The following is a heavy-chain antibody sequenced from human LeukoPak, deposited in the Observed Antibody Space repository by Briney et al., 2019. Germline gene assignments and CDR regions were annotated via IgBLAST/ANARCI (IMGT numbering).Heavy chain of an antibody. Sequence: PGGSLRLSCAASGFTFSSYGMHWVRQAPGKGLEWVAFIRYDGSNKYYADSVKGRFTISRDNAKNSLYLQMDSLRAEDTAVYYCANRVGFHYWGQGTLVTVSS. V-gene: IGHV3-30*02. J-gene: IGHJ4*02. CDR1: GFTFSSYG. D-gene: IGHD1-26*01. CDR2: IRYDGSNK. CDR3: ANRVGFHY.